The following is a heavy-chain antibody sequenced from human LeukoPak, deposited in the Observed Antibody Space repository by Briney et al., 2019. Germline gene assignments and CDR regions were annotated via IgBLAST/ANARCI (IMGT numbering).Heavy chain of an antibody. CDR3: TRVILAMPGYFDYFDF. D-gene: IGHD3-9*01. V-gene: IGHV3-7*01. CDR2: INEDGSNR. CDR1: GFSFSNHY. J-gene: IGHJ4*02. Sequence: GGSLRLSCTASGFSFSNHYMRWIRQAPGKGLEWVANINEDGSNRWHLGSVKGRFTVSRDNARNSLYLQMNSLRVEDTAVYYCTRVILAMPGYFDYFDFWGQGVLVTVSS.